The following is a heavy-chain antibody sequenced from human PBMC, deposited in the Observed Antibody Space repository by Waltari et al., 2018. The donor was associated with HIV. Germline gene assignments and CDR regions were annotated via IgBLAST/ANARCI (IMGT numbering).Heavy chain of an antibody. V-gene: IGHV4-34*01. CDR3: ARGMVRGVPGMDV. CDR2: INHSGST. CDR1: GGSFSGYF. J-gene: IGHJ6*02. D-gene: IGHD3-10*01. Sequence: QVQLQQWGAGLLKPSETLAPTCAVFGGSFSGYFWSWIRQPPGKGLGWIGEINHSGSTNDNPALKSRVTISVDTSKNQFSLKLSSVTAADTAVYYCARGMVRGVPGMDVWGQGTTVTVSS.